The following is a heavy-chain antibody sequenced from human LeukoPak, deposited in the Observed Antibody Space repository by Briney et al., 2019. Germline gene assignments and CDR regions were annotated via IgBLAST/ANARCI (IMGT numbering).Heavy chain of an antibody. Sequence: GGSLRLSCAASGFTVSSNYMSWVRQAPGKGLEWVSAIYSGGSTYYADTVKGRFTISRDNSKNTLYLQMNSLRAEETAVYYCARAVVRADYYYYYMDVWGKGTTVTVSS. D-gene: IGHD2-15*01. CDR2: IYSGGST. CDR3: ARAVVRADYYYYYMDV. V-gene: IGHV3-53*01. CDR1: GFTVSSNY. J-gene: IGHJ6*03.